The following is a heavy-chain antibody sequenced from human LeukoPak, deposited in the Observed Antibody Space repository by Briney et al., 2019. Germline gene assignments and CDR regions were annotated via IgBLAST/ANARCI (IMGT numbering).Heavy chain of an antibody. Sequence: PGGSLRLSCAASGFTFSSYEMNWVRQAPGQGLEWVSGIRNSDGVTYYADSVRGRFTISTDNSKNTLYPQMNSLRAEDTALYYCAKGLERESRLDSWGQGTLVTVSS. CDR3: AKGLERESRLDS. CDR1: GFTFSSYE. CDR2: IRNSDGVT. D-gene: IGHD1-1*01. J-gene: IGHJ4*02. V-gene: IGHV3-23*01.